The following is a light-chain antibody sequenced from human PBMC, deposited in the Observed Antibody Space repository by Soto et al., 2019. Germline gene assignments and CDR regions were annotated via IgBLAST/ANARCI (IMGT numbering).Light chain of an antibody. Sequence: DIQLTQSPSFLSASVGARFTITGRASQGISSDLAWYQQNPGKAPKLLIYAASTLQNGVPSTFSGSGSGTEITLTISSLQPEDFGTYYCQQFKSYPITFGQGTQLEIK. J-gene: IGKJ5*01. CDR3: QQFKSYPIT. CDR2: AAS. V-gene: IGKV1-9*01. CDR1: QGISSD.